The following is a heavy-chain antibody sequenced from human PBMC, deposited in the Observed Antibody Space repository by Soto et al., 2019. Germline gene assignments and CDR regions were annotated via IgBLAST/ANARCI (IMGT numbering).Heavy chain of an antibody. Sequence: QVQLVESGGGLVKPGGSLRLSCAASGFTFSDYHMSWIRQAPGKGLEWVSYISSSGSTIYYADSVKGRFTISRDNAKNSLYLQMNSLRAEDTAVYYCASTPDYGGLFWTEGYYFDYWGQGTLVTVSS. CDR1: GFTFSDYH. CDR2: ISSSGSTI. D-gene: IGHD4-17*01. V-gene: IGHV3-11*01. CDR3: ASTPDYGGLFWTEGYYFDY. J-gene: IGHJ4*02.